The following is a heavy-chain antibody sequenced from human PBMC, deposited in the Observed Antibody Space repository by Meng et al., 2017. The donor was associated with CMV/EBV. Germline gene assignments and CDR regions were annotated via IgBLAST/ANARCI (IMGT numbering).Heavy chain of an antibody. V-gene: IGHV5-51*01. Sequence: KGSAYSFTSYWIGWMRQMPGKGLEWMGIIYPGDSDTRYSPSFQGQVTISADKSISTAYLQWSSLKASDTAMYYCASTTGNDIGYFDYWGQGTLVTVSS. CDR1: AYSFTSYW. CDR2: IYPGDSDT. D-gene: IGHD1-1*01. CDR3: ASTTGNDIGYFDY. J-gene: IGHJ4*02.